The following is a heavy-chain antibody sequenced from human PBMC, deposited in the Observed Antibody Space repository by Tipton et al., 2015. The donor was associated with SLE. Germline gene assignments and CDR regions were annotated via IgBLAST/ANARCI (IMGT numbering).Heavy chain of an antibody. V-gene: IGHV4-61*02. J-gene: IGHJ3*02. Sequence: TLSLTCTVSGASITSGTYYWSWIRQPAGKGLEWIGRIYSSGATSYNPSLKSRVTMSVDTSKNQFSLKLSSVTAADTAVYYCARELDAFDIWGQGTMVTVSS. CDR2: IYSSGAT. CDR3: ARELDAFDI. CDR1: GASITSGTYY.